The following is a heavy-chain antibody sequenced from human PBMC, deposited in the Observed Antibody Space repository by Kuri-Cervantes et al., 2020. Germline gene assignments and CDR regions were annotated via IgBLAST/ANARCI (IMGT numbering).Heavy chain of an antibody. J-gene: IGHJ4*02. CDR2: IYYGGST. CDR1: GGSISSYY. V-gene: IGHV4-59*13. Sequence: GSLRLSCTVSGGSISSYYWSWIRQPPGKGLEWIGYIYYGGSTNYNPSLKSRATISVDTSKNQFSLKLSSVTAADTAVYYCARDYVWGSYRLIDYWGQGTLVTVSS. D-gene: IGHD3-16*02. CDR3: ARDYVWGSYRLIDY.